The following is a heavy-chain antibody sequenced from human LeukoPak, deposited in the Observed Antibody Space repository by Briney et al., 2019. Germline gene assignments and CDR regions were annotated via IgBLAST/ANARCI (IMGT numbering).Heavy chain of an antibody. CDR2: IYHSGNT. D-gene: IGHD5-18*01. CDR3: ARGGYSYGTVDY. Sequence: SDTLSLICTFSIYFNNIGYYWDWTGQRPGEGLEWIGSIYHSGNTYYNPSLKGRVSISVDTSKNQFSLKLSSVTAADTAVYYCARGGYSYGTVDYWGQGTLVTVSS. J-gene: IGHJ4*02. V-gene: IGHV4-38-2*02. CDR1: IYFNNIGYY.